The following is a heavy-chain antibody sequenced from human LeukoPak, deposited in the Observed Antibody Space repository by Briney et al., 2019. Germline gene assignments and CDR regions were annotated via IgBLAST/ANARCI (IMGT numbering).Heavy chain of an antibody. J-gene: IGHJ5*02. CDR3: AKEGHSSGWYGLNWFDP. CDR2: ISYDGSNK. Sequence: GGSLRLSCAASGFIFSSYGMHWVRQAPGKGLEWVAVISYDGSNKYYADSVEGRFTISRGNSKNTLYLQMNRLRPEDTAVYYCAKEGHSSGWYGLNWFDPWGQGTLVPSPQ. V-gene: IGHV3-30*18. D-gene: IGHD6-19*01. CDR1: GFIFSSYG.